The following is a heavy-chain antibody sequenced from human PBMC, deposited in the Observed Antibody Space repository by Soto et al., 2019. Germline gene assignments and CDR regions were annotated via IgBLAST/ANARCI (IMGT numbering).Heavy chain of an antibody. V-gene: IGHV3-30-3*01. CDR2: ISYDGSNK. D-gene: IGHD3-10*01. J-gene: IGHJ6*02. CDR1: GFTFSSYA. Sequence: PGGSLRLSCAASGFTFSSYAMHWVRQAPGKGLEWVAVISYDGSNKYYADSVKGRFTISRDNSKNTLYLQMNSLRAEDTAVYYCARDWLLWFGELRYGMDVWGQGTTVTVSS. CDR3: ARDWLLWFGELRYGMDV.